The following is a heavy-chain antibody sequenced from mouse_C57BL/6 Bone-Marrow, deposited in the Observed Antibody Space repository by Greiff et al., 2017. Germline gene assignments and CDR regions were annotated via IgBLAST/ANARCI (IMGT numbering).Heavy chain of an antibody. CDR1: GYTFTDYE. V-gene: IGHV1-15*01. Sequence: VQLQQSGAELVRPGASVTLSCKASGYTFTDYEMHWVKQTTVHGLEWIGAIDPETGGTAYNQKFKGKAILTADKSSSTAYMELRSLTSEDSAVYYCTRGITTVGATKDYWGQGTTLTVSS. J-gene: IGHJ2*01. CDR2: IDPETGGT. CDR3: TRGITTVGATKDY. D-gene: IGHD1-1*01.